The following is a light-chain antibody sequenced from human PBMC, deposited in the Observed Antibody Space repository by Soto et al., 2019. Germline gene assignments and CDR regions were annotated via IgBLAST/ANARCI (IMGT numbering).Light chain of an antibody. CDR1: QRVSSN. V-gene: IGKV3-15*01. J-gene: IGKJ2*01. CDR2: GAS. Sequence: EIVMTQSPATLSVSPGERVTLSCRASQRVSSNLAWYQQKPGQAPRLPIYGASARATGIPVRFSGSGSGTEFTLTISSLQSEDFAVYYCQQYKNWPPWYTFGQGTKLEI. CDR3: QQYKNWPPWYT.